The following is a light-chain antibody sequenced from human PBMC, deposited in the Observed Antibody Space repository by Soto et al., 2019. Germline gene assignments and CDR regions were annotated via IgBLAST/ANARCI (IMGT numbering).Light chain of an antibody. J-gene: IGLJ2*01. V-gene: IGLV2-14*01. CDR1: SSDVGNYNF. Sequence: QSALTQPASVSGSPGQSITISCTGTSSDVGNYNFVSWYQQHPDKAPKLILYEVRNRPSGVSNRFSGSKSGNTASLTISGLKAEDEADYYCSSYTSTSTPVVFGGGTKLTVL. CDR3: SSYTSTSTPVV. CDR2: EVR.